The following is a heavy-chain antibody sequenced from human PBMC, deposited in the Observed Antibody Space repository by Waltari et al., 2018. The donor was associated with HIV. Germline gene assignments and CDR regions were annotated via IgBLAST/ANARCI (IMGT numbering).Heavy chain of an antibody. J-gene: IGHJ5*02. CDR2: VNPTSGTT. CDR1: GYAFTTSY. CDR3: ARGGPLSGPATPFDR. Sequence: VQLVQSGAEVKKPGAAVRLSCKAPGYAFTTSYIHWLRQAPGQSPEWMGIVNPTSGTTSYTQRFQGRVTMARDTSTSTAYMELTGLKSEDTAFYYCARGGPLSGPATPFDRWGQGTLITVSS. V-gene: IGHV1-46*01.